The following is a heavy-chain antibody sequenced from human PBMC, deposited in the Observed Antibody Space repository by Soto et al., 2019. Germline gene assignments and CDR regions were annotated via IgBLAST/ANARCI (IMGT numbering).Heavy chain of an antibody. J-gene: IGHJ4*02. CDR3: ARVPTHNFGSGSSYYFDY. D-gene: IGHD3-10*01. Sequence: QVQLVQSGAEVKKPGASVKVSCKASGYTFTSYDINWVRQATGQGLEWMGWISAYNGNTNYAQKLQGRVTMTTDTSTSTAYMELRSLRSDDTAVYYCARVPTHNFGSGSSYYFDYWGQGTLVTVSS. CDR1: GYTFTSYD. CDR2: ISAYNGNT. V-gene: IGHV1-18*01.